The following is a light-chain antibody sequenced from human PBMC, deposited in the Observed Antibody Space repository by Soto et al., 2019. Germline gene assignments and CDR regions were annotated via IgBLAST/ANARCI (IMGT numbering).Light chain of an antibody. CDR2: GAS. V-gene: IGKV3-20*01. Sequence: EIVLTQSPGTLSLSPGERATLSCRASQSVSSSYLAWYQQKPGQAPRLLIYGASSRATGIPDRFCGSGSGTDFTLTISRLEPEDFGVYYCEEYGSSPLYTFGQGTRVEIK. CDR3: EEYGSSPLYT. J-gene: IGKJ2*01. CDR1: QSVSSSY.